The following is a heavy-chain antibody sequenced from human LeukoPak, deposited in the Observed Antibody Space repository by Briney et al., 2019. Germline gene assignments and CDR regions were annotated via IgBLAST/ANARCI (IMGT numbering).Heavy chain of an antibody. J-gene: IGHJ3*02. CDR3: AKGFVVEGYCSSTSCYTHHDAFDI. D-gene: IGHD2-2*02. CDR1: GFTFSDYG. CDR2: ISYDGSNK. V-gene: IGHV3-30*18. Sequence: PGRSLRLSCAASGFTFSDYGMHWVRQAPGKGLEWVAVISYDGSNKYYADSVKGRFTISRDNSKNTLYLQMNSLRAEDTAVYYCAKGFVVEGYCSSTSCYTHHDAFDIWGQGTMVTVSS.